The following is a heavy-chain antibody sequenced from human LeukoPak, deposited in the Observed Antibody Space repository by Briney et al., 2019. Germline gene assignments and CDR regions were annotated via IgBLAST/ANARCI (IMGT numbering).Heavy chain of an antibody. V-gene: IGHV3-7*01. CDR2: INQDGSEN. CDR3: TMFGESQFGQPIPLDY. Sequence: GGSLRLSCAASGFTFNSHWMSWVRQAPGKGLEWVTHINQDGSENYYVDSVKGRFTISRDSAKNSLYLQMNSLRAEDTAVYYCTMFGESQFGQPIPLDYWGQGTLATVSS. D-gene: IGHD3-10*02. J-gene: IGHJ4*02. CDR1: GFTFNSHW.